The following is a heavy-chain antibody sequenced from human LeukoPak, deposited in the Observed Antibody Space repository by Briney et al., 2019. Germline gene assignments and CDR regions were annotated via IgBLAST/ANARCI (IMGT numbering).Heavy chain of an antibody. D-gene: IGHD3-10*01. CDR3: ARLDGSGSYYETYFDY. Sequence: SETLSLSCTVSGGSISSSSYYWGWIRQPPGKGLEWIGSIYYSGSTYYNPSLKSRVTISVDTSKNQFSLKLSSVTAADTAVYYCARLDGSGSYYETYFDYWGQGTLVTVSS. J-gene: IGHJ4*02. V-gene: IGHV4-39*01. CDR2: IYYSGST. CDR1: GGSISSSSYY.